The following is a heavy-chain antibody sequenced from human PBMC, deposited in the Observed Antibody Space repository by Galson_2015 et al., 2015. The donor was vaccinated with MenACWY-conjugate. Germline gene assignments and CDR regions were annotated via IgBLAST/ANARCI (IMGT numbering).Heavy chain of an antibody. CDR1: GFTFSNYA. D-gene: IGHD3-10*01. J-gene: IGHJ4*02. CDR3: AKGRLFGDY. V-gene: IGHV3-23*01. CDR2: ISGSGGTT. Sequence: SLRLSCAASGFTFSNYAMTWVRQAPGKGLEWVPTISGSGGTTYYADSVKGRFTISSDNSKNTLYLQMNSLRAEDTAVYYCAKGRLFGDYWGQGTLVSVS.